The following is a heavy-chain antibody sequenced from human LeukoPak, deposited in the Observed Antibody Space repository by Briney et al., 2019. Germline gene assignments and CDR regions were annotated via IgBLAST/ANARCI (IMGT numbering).Heavy chain of an antibody. CDR3: ATTPNFGSGYPRYFFDY. D-gene: IGHD3-22*01. J-gene: IGHJ4*02. CDR2: IYSSGSA. V-gene: IGHV4-4*07. Sequence: SETLSLTCTVSGGYISTYYWSWIRQPAGKGLEWIGRIYSSGSANYNPSLKSRLAMSVDTSKNQFSLKLSSVTAADTAVYFCATTPNFGSGYPRYFFDYWGQGILVTVSS. CDR1: GGYISTYY.